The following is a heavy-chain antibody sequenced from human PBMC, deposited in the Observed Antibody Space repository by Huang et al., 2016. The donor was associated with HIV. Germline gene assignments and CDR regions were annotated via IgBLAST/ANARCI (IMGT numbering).Heavy chain of an antibody. V-gene: IGHV3-9*01. Sequence: VQLVESGGGLVQPGWSLRLSCSASGFAFSQYAVHWVRQSPGEGLEWVSGICVNSGDIAYAASVRGRFVISRDNAKKSLYLKMNGLRLEDTALYFCVIMDYYFDYWGQGVLVGVSS. CDR3: VIMDYYFDY. CDR2: ICVNSGDI. D-gene: IGHD2-8*01. CDR1: GFAFSQYA. J-gene: IGHJ4*02.